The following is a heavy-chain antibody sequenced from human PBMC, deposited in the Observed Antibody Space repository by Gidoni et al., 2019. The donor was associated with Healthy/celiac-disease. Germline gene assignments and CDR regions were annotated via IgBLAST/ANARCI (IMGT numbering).Heavy chain of an antibody. V-gene: IGHV4-59*01. J-gene: IGHJ4*02. CDR3: ARASRQFSLFDY. CDR1: GGSISSYY. Sequence: QVQLQESGQGLVKPSETLSLTCPVAGGSISSYYWSGIRQPPGKGLEWIGYIYYSGSTNYNPSLKSRVTISVDTSKNQFSLKLSSVTAADTAVYYCARASRQFSLFDYWGQGTLVTVSS. CDR2: IYYSGST.